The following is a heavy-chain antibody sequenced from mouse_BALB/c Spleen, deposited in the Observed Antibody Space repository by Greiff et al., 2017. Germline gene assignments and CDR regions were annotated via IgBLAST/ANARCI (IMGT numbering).Heavy chain of an antibody. CDR1: GFSLTSYG. Sequence: VQRVESGPGLVQPSQSLSITCTVSGFSLTSYGVHWVRQSPGKGLEWLGVIWSGGSTDYNAAFISRLSISKANSKSQVFFKMNSLQADDTAIYYCARKYGSRDYYAMDDWGQGTSVTVSS. CDR3: ARKYGSRDYYAMDD. J-gene: IGHJ4*01. D-gene: IGHD1-1*01. CDR2: IWSGGST. V-gene: IGHV2-4-1*01.